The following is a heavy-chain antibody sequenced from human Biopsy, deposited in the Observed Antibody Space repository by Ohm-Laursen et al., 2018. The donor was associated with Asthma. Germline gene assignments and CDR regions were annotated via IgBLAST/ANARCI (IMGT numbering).Heavy chain of an antibody. V-gene: IGHV3-21*01. D-gene: IGHD3-3*01. CDR2: ISSSSSYI. CDR1: GFTFSSYS. Sequence: GSLRLSCTASGFTFSSYSMNWVRQAPGKGLEWVSSISSSSSYIYYADSVKGRFTISRDNAKNSPYLQMNSLRAEDTAVYYCARVDTIFGVGIPIYYYYGMDVWGQGTTVTVSS. J-gene: IGHJ6*02. CDR3: ARVDTIFGVGIPIYYYYGMDV.